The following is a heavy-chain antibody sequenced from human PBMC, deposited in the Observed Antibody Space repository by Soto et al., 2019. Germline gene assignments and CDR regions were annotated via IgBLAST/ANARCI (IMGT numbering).Heavy chain of an antibody. D-gene: IGHD6-19*01. CDR3: ARLDSGGRRYYYCGMKV. V-gene: IGHV5-51*01. J-gene: IGHJ6*04. Sequence: PGESLKISCKGSGYSFTSYWIGWVRQMPGKGLEWMGIIYPGDSDTRYSPSFQGQVTISADQSISTAYLQWSSLKASDTAMYYCARLDSGGRRYYYCGMKVWGKVTTGTVSS. CDR1: GYSFTSYW. CDR2: IYPGDSDT.